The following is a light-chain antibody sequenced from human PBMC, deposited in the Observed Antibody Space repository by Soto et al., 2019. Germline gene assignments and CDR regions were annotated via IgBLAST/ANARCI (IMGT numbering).Light chain of an antibody. CDR1: SSDVGGYNY. J-gene: IGLJ1*01. CDR3: SSYAGSSNV. V-gene: IGLV2-8*01. Sequence: QSVLTQPPSTSGSPGQSVAISCTGTSSDVGGYNYVSWYQQHPGKAPKLMIYEVNKRPSGVPDRFSGSKSGNTASLTVSGLQAEDEADYYCSSYAGSSNVFGTGIKGTVL. CDR2: EVN.